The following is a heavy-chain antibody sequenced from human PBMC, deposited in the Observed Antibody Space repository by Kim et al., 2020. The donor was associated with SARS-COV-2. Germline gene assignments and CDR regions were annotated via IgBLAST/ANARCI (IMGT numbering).Heavy chain of an antibody. CDR3: ARHVVTGWFSFDK. D-gene: IGHD6-19*01. Sequence: YYAPSLQSRVTISVDTSKQEFSLNLSSVTATDTAIYYCARHVVTGWFSFDKWGQGRMVTVSS. V-gene: IGHV4-39*01. J-gene: IGHJ3*02.